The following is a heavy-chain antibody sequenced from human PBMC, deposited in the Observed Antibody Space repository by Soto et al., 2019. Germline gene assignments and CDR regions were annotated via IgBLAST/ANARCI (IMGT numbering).Heavy chain of an antibody. Sequence: ASVKVSCKVSGYPFTTYYIHWVRQAPGQGLEWMGWIDPRSGGMVYEQKFQGRVTMTRDTSISTVYMDLSGLTSDDTALYYCATDDYGIFPYWGQGSLVTVSS. V-gene: IGHV1-2*02. CDR3: ATDDYGIFPY. D-gene: IGHD3-10*01. J-gene: IGHJ4*02. CDR1: GYPFTTYY. CDR2: IDPRSGGM.